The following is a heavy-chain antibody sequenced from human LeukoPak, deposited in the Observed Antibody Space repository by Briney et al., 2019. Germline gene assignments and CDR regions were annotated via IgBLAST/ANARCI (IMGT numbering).Heavy chain of an antibody. Sequence: SVKVSCKASGGTFSSYAISWVRQAPGQGLEWMGGIIPIFGTANYAQKFQGRVKITADESTSTAYMELSSLRSEDTAVYYCARVGDPRYYYYMDVWGKGTTVTVSS. CDR3: ARVGDPRYYYYMDV. CDR2: IIPIFGTA. V-gene: IGHV1-69*13. D-gene: IGHD3-10*01. CDR1: GGTFSSYA. J-gene: IGHJ6*03.